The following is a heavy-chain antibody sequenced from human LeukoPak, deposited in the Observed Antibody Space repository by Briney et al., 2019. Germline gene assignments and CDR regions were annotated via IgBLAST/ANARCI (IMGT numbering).Heavy chain of an antibody. J-gene: IGHJ3*01. V-gene: IGHV4-30-2*01. CDR1: NGSVGSGGYS. D-gene: IGHD2-21*02. Sequence: PSETLSLTCTVSNGSVGSGGYSWSWIRQPPGKGLEWIGYVYHSGATYYNPSLKSRISTPMDRSKNQFSLRLRSVTAADTAVYFCASSHCGGDCFSSVAFDFWGHGTMVTVSS. CDR2: VYHSGAT. CDR3: ASSHCGGDCFSSVAFDF.